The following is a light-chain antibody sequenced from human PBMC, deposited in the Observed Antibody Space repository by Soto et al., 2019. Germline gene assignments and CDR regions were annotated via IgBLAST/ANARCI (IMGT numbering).Light chain of an antibody. CDR3: CSYTASTTL. CDR1: NSDIGRYNY. V-gene: IGLV2-14*03. Sequence: QSALTQPASVSGSPGQSIAISCSGSNSDIGRYNYVSWYQQYPGKAPILILYGVSNRPSGVSDRFSGSKSGNTASLTISGLQAEDEADYYCCSYTASTTLFGGGTKLTVL. CDR2: GVS. J-gene: IGLJ2*01.